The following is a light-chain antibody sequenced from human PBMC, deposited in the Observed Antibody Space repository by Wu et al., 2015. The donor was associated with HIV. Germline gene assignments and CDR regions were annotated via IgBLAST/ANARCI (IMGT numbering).Light chain of an antibody. CDR1: QSVSSN. CDR3: QQYNNWPPLT. J-gene: IGKJ4*01. CDR2: GAS. V-gene: IGKV3-15*01. Sequence: VMSQSPATLSVSPGERATLSCRASQSVSSNLAWYQQKPGQALRLLIYGASTRATGVPARFSGSGSATEFTLTISNMQSEDFAIYYCQQYNNWPPLTFGGGTKVEMK.